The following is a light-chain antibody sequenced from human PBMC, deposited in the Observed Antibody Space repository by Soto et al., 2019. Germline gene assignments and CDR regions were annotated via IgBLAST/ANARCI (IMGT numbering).Light chain of an antibody. CDR3: QQYYSTPRT. Sequence: EIVLTQSPGTLSLSPGERATLSCRASQSVSNNYLAWYQQKPGQAPRLLIYGASSRATGIPDRFSGSGSGTDFTLTISRLEPEDVAVYYCQQYYSTPRTFGQGTKVEIK. CDR2: GAS. CDR1: QSVSNNY. J-gene: IGKJ1*01. V-gene: IGKV3-20*01.